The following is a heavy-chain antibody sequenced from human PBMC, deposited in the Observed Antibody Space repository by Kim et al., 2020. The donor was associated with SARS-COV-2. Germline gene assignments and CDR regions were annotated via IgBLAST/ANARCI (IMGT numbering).Heavy chain of an antibody. J-gene: IGHJ3*02. D-gene: IGHD3-16*01. CDR1: GFTFSAYD. CDR3: VRDRMGGASAI. V-gene: IGHV3-48*02. CDR2: ITKSSTTI. Sequence: GGSLRLSCATSGFTFSAYDMNWVRQAPGKGLEWLSFITKSSTTIYYADSVEGRFTISRDNAKNSLFLQMNSLRDEDTALYYCVRDRMGGASAIWGQGTMV.